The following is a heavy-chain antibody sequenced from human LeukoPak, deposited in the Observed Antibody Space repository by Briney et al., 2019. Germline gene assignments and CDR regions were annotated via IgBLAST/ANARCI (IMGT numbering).Heavy chain of an antibody. Sequence: GGTLRLSCAASGFTFSSYGMSWVRQAPGKGMEWVSSISSSSSYIYYADSVKGRFTISRDNAKNSLYLQMNSLRAEDTAVYYCATRYCSGGSCPWGQGTLVTVSS. CDR2: ISSSSSYI. J-gene: IGHJ5*02. V-gene: IGHV3-21*01. CDR1: GFTFSSYG. CDR3: ATRYCSGGSCP. D-gene: IGHD2-15*01.